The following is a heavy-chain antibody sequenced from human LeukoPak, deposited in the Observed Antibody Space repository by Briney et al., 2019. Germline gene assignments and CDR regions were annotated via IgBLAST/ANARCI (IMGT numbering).Heavy chain of an antibody. CDR1: GFTFSSYS. Sequence: GGSLRLSCAASGFTFSSYSMNWVRQAPGKGLEWVSSISSSSSYIYYADSVKGRFTISRDNAKNSLYLQMNSLRAEDTAVYYCARAEVLADRGLDPWGQGTLVTVSS. V-gene: IGHV3-21*01. D-gene: IGHD1-1*01. CDR3: ARAEVLADRGLDP. J-gene: IGHJ5*02. CDR2: ISSSSSYI.